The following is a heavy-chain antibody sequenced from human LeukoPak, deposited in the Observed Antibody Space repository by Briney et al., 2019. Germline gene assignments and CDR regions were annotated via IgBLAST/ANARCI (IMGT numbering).Heavy chain of an antibody. CDR1: GYSFTSYW. CDR3: ARQWLVDSGCYGMDV. CDR2: IDPSDSYT. V-gene: IGHV5-10-1*01. J-gene: IGHJ6*02. D-gene: IGHD6-19*01. Sequence: GESLKISCKGSGYSFTSYWISWVRQMPGKGLEWMGRIDPSDSYTNYSPSFQGHVTISADKSISTAYLQWSSLKASDTAMYYCARQWLVDSGCYGMDVWGQGTTVTVSS.